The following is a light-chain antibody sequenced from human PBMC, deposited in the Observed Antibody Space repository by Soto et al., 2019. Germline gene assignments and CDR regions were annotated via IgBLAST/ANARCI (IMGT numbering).Light chain of an antibody. Sequence: DIQMTQSPSTLSASIGDRVTISCRASQSIVRWLAWYQQKPGKAPNLLIYDASNLESGVPSRFSGSGSGTEFTLTISSLQPDDFATYYCQQYHNYRTFGQGTK. CDR1: QSIVRW. J-gene: IGKJ1*01. CDR3: QQYHNYRT. CDR2: DAS. V-gene: IGKV1-5*01.